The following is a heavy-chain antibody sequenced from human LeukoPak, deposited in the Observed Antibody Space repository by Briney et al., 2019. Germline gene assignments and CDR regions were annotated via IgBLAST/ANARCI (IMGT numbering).Heavy chain of an antibody. CDR2: IYNSGTT. J-gene: IGHJ4*02. CDR1: GGSIRNYY. CDR3: AREISWSGFFDF. D-gene: IGHD3-3*01. V-gene: IGHV4-59*01. Sequence: SETLSLTCTVSGGSIRNYYWSWIRQPPGKGLEWIGYIYNSGTTKYNPSLKSRVTISEDTSKNQFSLKVTSVTAADTAVYYCAREISWSGFFDFWGQRTLVTVSS.